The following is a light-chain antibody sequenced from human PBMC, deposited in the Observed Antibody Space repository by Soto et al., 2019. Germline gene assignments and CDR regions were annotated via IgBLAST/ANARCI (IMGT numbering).Light chain of an antibody. CDR1: SGYSTYA. CDR2: INYDGTH. V-gene: IGLV4-69*01. CDR3: QSLGTGIQV. Sequence: QSVLTQSPSASASLGASVKLTCTLSSGYSTYAIAWHQQQSEKGPRFLMTINYDGTHSKGDGFFDRFSGSSSGAERHLTISSLQSEDEADYYWQSLGTGIQVFGGGTKLTVL. J-gene: IGLJ3*02.